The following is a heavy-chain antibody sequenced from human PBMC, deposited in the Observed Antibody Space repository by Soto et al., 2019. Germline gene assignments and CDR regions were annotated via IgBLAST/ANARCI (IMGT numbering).Heavy chain of an antibody. CDR2: ISGSGTTI. J-gene: IGHJ4*02. CDR3: ARDNAGNWYASSSPGY. Sequence: EVQLVESGGDLVQPGGSLRLSCAASGFTFSDFGMNWVRQAPGTGLEWVSYISGSGTTIYYAGSVKGRFTISRDNAKNSLYLQMNSLRAEDPALYYCARDNAGNWYASSSPGYWGQGTLVTVSS. V-gene: IGHV3-48*01. CDR1: GFTFSDFG. D-gene: IGHD6-6*01.